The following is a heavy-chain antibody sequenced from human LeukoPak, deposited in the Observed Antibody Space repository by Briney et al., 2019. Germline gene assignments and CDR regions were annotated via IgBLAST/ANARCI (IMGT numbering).Heavy chain of an antibody. J-gene: IGHJ4*02. D-gene: IGHD3-22*01. CDR1: GGSISSYY. V-gene: IGHV4-4*07. CDR2: IYTSGST. Sequence: SETLSLTCTVSGGSISSYYWSWIRQPAGKGLEWIGRIYTSGSTNYNPSLKSRVTMSVDTSKNQFSLKLSSVTAADTAVYYCARDLETYYYDSSGYYGPDYWGQGTLVTVSS. CDR3: ARDLETYYYDSSGYYGPDY.